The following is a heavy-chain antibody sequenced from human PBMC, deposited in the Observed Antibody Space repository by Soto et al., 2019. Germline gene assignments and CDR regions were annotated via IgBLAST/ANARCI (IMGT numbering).Heavy chain of an antibody. Sequence: SGPTLVNPTQTLTLTCTLSGFSLDTSGVGVGWIRQPPGKTLEWLSLIYWDDDRRYNPSLSSRLTITKDTSKNQVVLTMTNMDPEDTATYYCAHRAVPGTYFFDYWGPGTLVTVSS. CDR3: AHRAVPGTYFFDY. V-gene: IGHV2-5*02. J-gene: IGHJ4*02. CDR1: GFSLDTSGVG. D-gene: IGHD6-19*01. CDR2: IYWDDDR.